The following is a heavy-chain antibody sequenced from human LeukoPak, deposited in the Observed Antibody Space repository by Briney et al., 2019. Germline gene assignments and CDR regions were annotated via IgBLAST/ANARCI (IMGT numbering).Heavy chain of an antibody. V-gene: IGHV1-69*13. Sequence: SVKVSCKASGGTFSRYAISWVRQAPGQGLEWTGGILPIVGTANYAQKFQGRVTITADESTSTAYMELSSLRSEDTAVYYCATSRIAVAGTGLDYWGQGTLVTVSS. CDR1: GGTFSRYA. D-gene: IGHD6-19*01. J-gene: IGHJ4*02. CDR2: ILPIVGTA. CDR3: ATSRIAVAGTGLDY.